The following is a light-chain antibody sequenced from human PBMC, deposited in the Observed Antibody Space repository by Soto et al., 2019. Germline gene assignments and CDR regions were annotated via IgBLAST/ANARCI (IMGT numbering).Light chain of an antibody. V-gene: IGKV3-15*01. CDR3: QQYNNWPPST. CDR1: LRFDSD. CDR2: DTS. J-gene: IGKJ5*01. Sequence: IAVTQGPATLSVSPGERATLSCRASLRFDSDLAWYQQKPGQAPRLLIYDTSTRATGIPARFSGSGSGTEFTLTISSLQSEDFAVYYCQQYNNWPPSTFGQGTRLE.